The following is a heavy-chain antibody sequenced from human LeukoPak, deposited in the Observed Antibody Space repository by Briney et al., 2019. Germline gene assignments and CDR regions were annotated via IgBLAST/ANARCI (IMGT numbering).Heavy chain of an antibody. J-gene: IGHJ4*02. CDR2: IFNDGSNK. CDR1: GFTFSRYA. Sequence: GGSLRLSCSASGFTFSRYAMNWVRQAPGKGLEWVAIIFNDGSNKYYADSVKGRFTISGDNDRKTLSLQMNSLGAEDTAVYYCVREAAATLFDYWGQGTLVTVSS. CDR3: VREAAATLFDY. V-gene: IGHV3-30*04. D-gene: IGHD1-26*01.